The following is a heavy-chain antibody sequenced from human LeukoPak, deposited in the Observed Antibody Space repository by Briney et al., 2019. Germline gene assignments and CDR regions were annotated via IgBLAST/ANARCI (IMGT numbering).Heavy chain of an antibody. D-gene: IGHD1-14*01. CDR2: IRQDSVYK. CDR3: VREGRTTSGDDAFDI. CDR1: GFTLSRHY. Sequence: GGSLRLSCSASGFTLSRHYMSWVCQAPGKGLEWVANIRQDSVYKFFVDSVKGRFSISRDNDKNSLSLQMNSLRAEDTAMYYCVREGRTTSGDDAFDIWGQGTMVTVSS. V-gene: IGHV3-7*01. J-gene: IGHJ3*02.